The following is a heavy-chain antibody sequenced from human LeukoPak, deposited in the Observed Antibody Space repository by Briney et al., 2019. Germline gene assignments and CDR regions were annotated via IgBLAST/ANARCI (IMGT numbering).Heavy chain of an antibody. J-gene: IGHJ4*02. CDR3: ARGVYSNY. CDR2: IYSGGST. Sequence: PGGSLRLSCAASGFTVSSNYMSWVRQAPGKGLQWVSVIYSGGSTYYADSVKGRSTISRHNSKNTLYLQMNSLRAEDTAVYYCARGVYSNYWGQGTLVTVSS. CDR1: GFTVSSNY. D-gene: IGHD5-18*01. V-gene: IGHV3-53*04.